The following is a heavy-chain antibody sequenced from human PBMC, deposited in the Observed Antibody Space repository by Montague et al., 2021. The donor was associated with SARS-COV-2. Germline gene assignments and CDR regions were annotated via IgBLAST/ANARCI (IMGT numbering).Heavy chain of an antibody. CDR3: AKHRTGTTPFDY. D-gene: IGHD1-7*01. Sequence: SLSLSWSASGFTFSSYAMSWVRQAPGKGLEWVSEITGSGGTTYYADSVKGRFTISRDNSKYTLFLQMHSLRAEDTAIYYCAKHRTGTTPFDYWGQGTLVTVSS. CDR1: GFTFSSYA. V-gene: IGHV3-23*01. J-gene: IGHJ4*02. CDR2: ITGSGGTT.